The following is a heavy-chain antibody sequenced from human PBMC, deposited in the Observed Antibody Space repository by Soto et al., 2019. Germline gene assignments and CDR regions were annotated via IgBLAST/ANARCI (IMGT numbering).Heavy chain of an antibody. V-gene: IGHV4-4*02. Sequence: PSETLSLTCAVSGGSISSSNWWSWVRQPPGKGLEWIGEIYHSGSTNYNPSLKSRVTISVDKSKNQFSLKLSSVTAADTAVYYCARDSAPERIFGVGIPHQGSYYYGIDVWGQGTTVTVSS. D-gene: IGHD3-3*02. CDR1: GGSISSSNW. J-gene: IGHJ6*02. CDR3: ARDSAPERIFGVGIPHQGSYYYGIDV. CDR2: IYHSGST.